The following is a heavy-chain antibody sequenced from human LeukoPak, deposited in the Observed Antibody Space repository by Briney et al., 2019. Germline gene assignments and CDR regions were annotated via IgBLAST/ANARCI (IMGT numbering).Heavy chain of an antibody. CDR1: GGSISSYC. D-gene: IGHD1-26*01. Sequence: PSETLSLTCTVSGGSISSYCWSWIRQPPGKGLEWIGYIYYSGSTNYNPSLKSRVTISVDTSKNQFSLKLSSVTAADTAVYYCARHTWSGSYGRVEYYFDYWGQGTLVTVSS. V-gene: IGHV4-59*08. CDR2: IYYSGST. J-gene: IGHJ4*02. CDR3: ARHTWSGSYGRVEYYFDY.